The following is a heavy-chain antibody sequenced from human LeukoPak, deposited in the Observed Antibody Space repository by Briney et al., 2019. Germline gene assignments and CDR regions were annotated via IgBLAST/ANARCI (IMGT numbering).Heavy chain of an antibody. CDR2: IIPIFGTA. J-gene: IGHJ5*02. Sequence: VASVKVSCKASGGTFSSYAISWVRQAPGQGLEWMGGIIPIFGTANYAQKFQGRVTITADESTSTAYMELSSLRSEDTAVYYCARDTHGAYCGGDCSWGQGTLVTVSS. D-gene: IGHD2-21*02. CDR1: GGTFSSYA. CDR3: ARDTHGAYCGGDCS. V-gene: IGHV1-69*01.